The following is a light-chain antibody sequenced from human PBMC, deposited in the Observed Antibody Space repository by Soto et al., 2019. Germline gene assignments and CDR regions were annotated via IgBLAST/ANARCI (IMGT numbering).Light chain of an antibody. CDR1: QSVSSY. J-gene: IGKJ1*01. V-gene: IGKV3-15*01. CDR2: HTS. Sequence: EIVLTQSPATLSLSPGERATLSCRASQSVSSYLAWYQQRPGQAPRLLIYHTSTRATGIPARFSGSGSGTEFTLVVSSLQSEDATMYYCQQYDKWPPTFGPGTKVDIK. CDR3: QQYDKWPPT.